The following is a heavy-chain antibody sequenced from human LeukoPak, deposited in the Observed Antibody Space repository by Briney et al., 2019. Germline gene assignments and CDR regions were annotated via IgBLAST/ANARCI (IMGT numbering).Heavy chain of an antibody. D-gene: IGHD3-10*01. Sequence: SVKVSCKASGGTFSSYAISWVRQAPGQGLEWMGGIIPIFGTANYAQKFQGRVTITADESTSTAYMELSSLRSEDTAVYYCAGVSPPDYYGSGSYLDVLGKGTTVTISS. V-gene: IGHV1-69*13. J-gene: IGHJ6*04. CDR2: IIPIFGTA. CDR1: GGTFSSYA. CDR3: AGVSPPDYYGSGSYLDV.